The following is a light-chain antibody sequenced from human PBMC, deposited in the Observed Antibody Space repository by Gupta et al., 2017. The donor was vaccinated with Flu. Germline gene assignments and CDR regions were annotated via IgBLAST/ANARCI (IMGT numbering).Light chain of an antibody. V-gene: IGKV1-5*03. CDR1: QSIGAS. Sequence: DRVTSTCRARQSIGASLAWYQQKPGKAPKLLIYKASTLESGVPSRFSGSASGTEFTLTISSLQPDDFATYYCQQYNNYSPTTFGQGTKLEIK. CDR3: QQYNNYSPTT. J-gene: IGKJ2*01. CDR2: KAS.